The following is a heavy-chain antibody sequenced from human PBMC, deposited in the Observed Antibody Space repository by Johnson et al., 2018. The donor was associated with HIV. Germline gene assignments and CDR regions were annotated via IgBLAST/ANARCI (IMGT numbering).Heavy chain of an antibody. CDR2: IRYDGSNK. D-gene: IGHD6-13*01. CDR3: AKGQTGYSSSWDSGGAFDI. V-gene: IGHV3-30*02. J-gene: IGHJ3*02. CDR1: GFTFSSYG. Sequence: QVYLVESGGGVVQPGRSLRLSCAASGFTFSSYGMHWVRQAPGKGLEWVAFIRYDGSNKYYEDSVKGRFTISRDNSKNTLYLQMNSLRAEDTAVYYCAKGQTGYSSSWDSGGAFDIWGQGTMVTVSS.